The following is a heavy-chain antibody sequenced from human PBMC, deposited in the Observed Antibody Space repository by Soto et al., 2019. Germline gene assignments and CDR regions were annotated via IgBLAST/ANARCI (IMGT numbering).Heavy chain of an antibody. CDR1: GFNFSIYW. Sequence: PGGSLRLSCAASGFNFSIYWMHWVRQAPGKGLVWVSRINGDGSATYYADSVKGRFTISRDNAKNTLYLQMHSLRAEDTAVYYCVRGGAYGDYHLDYWGQGTPVTVSS. CDR3: VRGGAYGDYHLDY. V-gene: IGHV3-74*01. J-gene: IGHJ4*02. CDR2: INGDGSAT. D-gene: IGHD4-17*01.